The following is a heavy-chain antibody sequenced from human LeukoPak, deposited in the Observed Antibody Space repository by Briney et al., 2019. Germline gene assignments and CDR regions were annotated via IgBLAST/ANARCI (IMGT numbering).Heavy chain of an antibody. CDR3: ARATAAAGPDYYYYYMDV. Sequence: SQTLSLTCTVSGGSISSGSYYWSWIRQPAGKGLEWIGRIYTSGSTNYNPSLKSRVTISVDTSKNQFSLKLSSVTAADAAVYYSARATAAAGPDYYYYYMDVWGTGTTVTVSS. CDR2: IYTSGST. CDR1: GGSISSGSYY. V-gene: IGHV4-61*02. D-gene: IGHD6-13*01. J-gene: IGHJ6*03.